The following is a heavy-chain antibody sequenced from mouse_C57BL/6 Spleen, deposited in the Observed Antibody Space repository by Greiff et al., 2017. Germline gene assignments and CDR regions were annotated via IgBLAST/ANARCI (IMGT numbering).Heavy chain of an antibody. Sequence: EVHLVESGGGLVKPGGSLKLSCAASGFTFSSYAMSWVRQTPEKRLEWVATISDGGSYTYYPDNVKGRFTISRDNAKNNLYLQMSHLKSEDTAMYYCARDGYGALVPYYFDYWGQGTTLTVSS. J-gene: IGHJ2*01. CDR3: ARDGYGALVPYYFDY. V-gene: IGHV5-4*01. CDR1: GFTFSSYA. D-gene: IGHD2-2*01. CDR2: ISDGGSYT.